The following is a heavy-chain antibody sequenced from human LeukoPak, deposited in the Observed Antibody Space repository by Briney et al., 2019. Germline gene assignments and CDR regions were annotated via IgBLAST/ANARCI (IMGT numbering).Heavy chain of an antibody. CDR1: GGSFSGYY. J-gene: IGHJ4*02. D-gene: IGHD4-11*01. CDR3: ARRATTVSYFDY. Sequence: SETLSLTCAVDGGSFSGYYWTWIRQPPGKGLEWIGEINHSGSTYYNPSLKSRVTISVDTSKNQFSLKLSSVTAADTAVYYCARRATTVSYFDYWGQGTLVTVSS. CDR2: INHSGST. V-gene: IGHV4-34*01.